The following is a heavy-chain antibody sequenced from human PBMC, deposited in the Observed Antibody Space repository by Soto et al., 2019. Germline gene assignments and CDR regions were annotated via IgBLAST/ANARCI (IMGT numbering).Heavy chain of an antibody. D-gene: IGHD4-17*01. CDR3: ASERSYGVDL. Sequence: QVQLVQSGAEVKKPGASVKVSCKASGYTFTSYDINWVGQATGQGLEWMGWMNPNSGNTGYAPKFPGRVTMTRNTSIITAYLDLRSLRSEDTAVYYCASERSYGVDLWGRGTLVTVSS. CDR1: GYTFTSYD. J-gene: IGHJ2*01. CDR2: MNPNSGNT. V-gene: IGHV1-8*01.